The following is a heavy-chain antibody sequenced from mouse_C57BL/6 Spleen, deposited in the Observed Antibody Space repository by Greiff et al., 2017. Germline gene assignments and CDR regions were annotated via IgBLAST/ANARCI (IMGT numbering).Heavy chain of an antibody. J-gene: IGHJ1*03. D-gene: IGHD2-5*01. Sequence: QVQLQQPGAELVMPGASVKLSCKASGYTFTSYWMHWVKQRPGQGLEWIGEIDPSDSYTNYNQKFKGNSTLTVDKSSSTAYMQLSSLTSEVSAVYYCAYSRYFDVWGTGTTVTVSS. CDR1: GYTFTSYW. CDR3: AYSRYFDV. CDR2: IDPSDSYT. V-gene: IGHV1-69*01.